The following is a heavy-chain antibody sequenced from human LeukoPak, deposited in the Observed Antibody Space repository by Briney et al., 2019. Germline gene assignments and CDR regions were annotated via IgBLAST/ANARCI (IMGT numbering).Heavy chain of an antibody. Sequence: PGGSLRLSCAASGFTFYQHAMHWVRQAPGKGLVWVSRINGDGGRISYADSVEGRFTISRDNAKNTVYLQMNSLRAEDTAVYYCARGATYAYYFDYWGQGILVTVSS. CDR3: ARGATYAYYFDY. V-gene: IGHV3-74*01. CDR2: INGDGGRI. J-gene: IGHJ4*02. D-gene: IGHD4-17*01. CDR1: GFTFYQHA.